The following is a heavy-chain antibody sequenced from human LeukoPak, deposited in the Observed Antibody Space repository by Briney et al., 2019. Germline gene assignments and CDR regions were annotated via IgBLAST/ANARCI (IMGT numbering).Heavy chain of an antibody. V-gene: IGHV3-43*01. CDR1: GFTFDDYT. Sequence: PGGSLRLSCAASGFTFDDYTMHWVRQAPGKGLEWVSLISWDGGSTYYADSVKGRFTISRDNSKNTLYLQMNSLRAEDTAVFYCAKGLGDFGRTGAFDIWGQGTMVTVSS. D-gene: IGHD2-21*02. J-gene: IGHJ3*02. CDR3: AKGLGDFGRTGAFDI. CDR2: ISWDGGST.